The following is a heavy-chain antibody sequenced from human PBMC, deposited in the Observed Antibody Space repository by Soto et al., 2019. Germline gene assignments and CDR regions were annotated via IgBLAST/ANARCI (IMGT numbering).Heavy chain of an antibody. V-gene: IGHV3-9*01. CDR3: SRTYSSSWYRDLGAFDI. CDR2: ISWNSGSI. Sequence: GGSLRLSCAASGFTFDDYAMHWVRQAPGKGLEWVSGISWNSGSIGYADSVKGRFTISRDNAKNSLYLQMNSLRAEDTALYYCSRTYSSSWYRDLGAFDIWGQGTMVTVSS. CDR1: GFTFDDYA. J-gene: IGHJ3*02. D-gene: IGHD6-13*01.